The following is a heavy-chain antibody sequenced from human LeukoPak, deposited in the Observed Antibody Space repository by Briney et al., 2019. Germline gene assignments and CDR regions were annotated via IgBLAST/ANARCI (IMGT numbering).Heavy chain of an antibody. CDR1: GGSISSGDYY. Sequence: SETLSLTCTVSGGSISSGDYYWSWIRQPPGKGLEWIGYIYYSGSTYYNPSLKSRVTISVDTSKNQFSLKLSSATAADTAVYYCARGLQLWLPSYYYYMDVWGKGTTVTVSS. CDR3: ARGLQLWLPSYYYYMDV. D-gene: IGHD5-18*01. CDR2: IYYSGST. V-gene: IGHV4-30-4*08. J-gene: IGHJ6*03.